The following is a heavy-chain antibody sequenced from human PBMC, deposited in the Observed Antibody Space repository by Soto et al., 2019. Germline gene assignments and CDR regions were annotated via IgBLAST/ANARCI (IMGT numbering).Heavy chain of an antibody. V-gene: IGHV3-53*01. D-gene: IGHD4-17*01. CDR1: GFTVSSNY. CDR2: IYSGGST. CDR3: ARDAYGGNSPDYYYGMDV. J-gene: IGHJ6*02. Sequence: GGSLRLSCAASGFTVSSNYMSWVRQAPGKGLEWVSVIYSGGSTYYADSVKGRFTISRANSKNTLYLQMNSLRAEDTAVYYCARDAYGGNSPDYYYGMDVWGQGTTVTVSS.